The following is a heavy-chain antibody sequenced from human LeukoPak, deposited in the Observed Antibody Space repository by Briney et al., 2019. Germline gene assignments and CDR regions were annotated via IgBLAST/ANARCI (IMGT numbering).Heavy chain of an antibody. D-gene: IGHD1-26*01. CDR2: ISAYNGNT. Sequence: ASVKVSCKASGYTFTTYGISWVRQAPGQGLDWMGWISAYNGNTNYAQKLQGRVTMTTDTSTSTAYMELRSLRSDDTAVYYCTRDFDSGTSFDPWGQGTLVTVSS. V-gene: IGHV1-18*01. CDR1: GYTFTTYG. CDR3: TRDFDSGTSFDP. J-gene: IGHJ5*02.